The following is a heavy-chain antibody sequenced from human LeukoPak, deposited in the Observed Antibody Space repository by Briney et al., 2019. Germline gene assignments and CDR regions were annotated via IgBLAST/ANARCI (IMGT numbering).Heavy chain of an antibody. CDR2: INPSGGST. CDR1: GYTFTSYY. CDR3: ARDWMRGIAAASYCGY. J-gene: IGHJ4*02. Sequence: GASVKVSCKASGYTFTSYYMHWVRQAPGQGLEWMGIINPSGGSTSYAQKLQGRVTMTTDTSTSTAYMELRSLRFDDTAVYYCARDWMRGIAAASYCGYWGQGTLVTVSS. V-gene: IGHV1-46*01. D-gene: IGHD6-13*01.